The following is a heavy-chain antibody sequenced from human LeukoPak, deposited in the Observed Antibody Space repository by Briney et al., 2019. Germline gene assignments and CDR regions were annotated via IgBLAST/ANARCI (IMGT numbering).Heavy chain of an antibody. Sequence: GESLKISCKGSGYSFTSYWIGWVRQMPGKGLEWMGIIYPGDSDTRYSPSFQGQVTISADKSISTAYLQWSSLKASDTAMYYCARLGGSGNYNTDYYYYGMDVWGQGTTVTVSS. CDR3: ARLGGSGNYNTDYYYYGMDV. V-gene: IGHV5-51*01. CDR1: GYSFTSYW. D-gene: IGHD3-10*01. CDR2: IYPGDSDT. J-gene: IGHJ6*02.